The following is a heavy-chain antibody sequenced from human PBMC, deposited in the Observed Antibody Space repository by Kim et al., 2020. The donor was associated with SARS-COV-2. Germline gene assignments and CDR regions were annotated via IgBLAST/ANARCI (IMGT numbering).Heavy chain of an antibody. D-gene: IGHD6-19*01. V-gene: IGHV3-9*01. Sequence: VKCRFTISRDNAKNSMYLQMNRLRAEDTALYYCAKDMGSSGWYSRSYFDYWGQGTLVTVSS. J-gene: IGHJ4*02. CDR3: AKDMGSSGWYSRSYFDY.